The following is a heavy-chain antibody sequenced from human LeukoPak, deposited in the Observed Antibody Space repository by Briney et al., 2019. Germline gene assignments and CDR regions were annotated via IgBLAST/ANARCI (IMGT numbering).Heavy chain of an antibody. CDR3: ARELGLAAAPCDY. CDR2: ISSSSYI. D-gene: IGHD6-13*01. J-gene: IGHJ4*02. CDR1: GFTFSSYS. V-gene: IGHV3-21*01. Sequence: GGSLRLSCAASGFTFSSYSMNWVRQAPGKGLDWVSSISSSSYIYYADSVKGRFTISRDNAKNSLYLQMNSLRAEDTAVYYCARELGLAAAPCDYWGQGTLVTVSS.